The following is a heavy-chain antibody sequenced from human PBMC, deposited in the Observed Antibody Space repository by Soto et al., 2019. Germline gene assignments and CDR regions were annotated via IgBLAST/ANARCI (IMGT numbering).Heavy chain of an antibody. V-gene: IGHV1-3*05. D-gene: IGHD5-12*01. J-gene: IGHJ4*02. CDR1: GYTFTNYA. CDR2: INAGNGNT. Sequence: QVQLVQSGAEEKKPGASVKVSCKASGYTFTNYAMHWVRQAPGQRLEWMGWINAGNGNTKYSQKFQARVTITRDTSASTAYMELSSLRSEDTAVYYCARVSGYDLPDYLGQGTLVSVSS. CDR3: ARVSGYDLPDY.